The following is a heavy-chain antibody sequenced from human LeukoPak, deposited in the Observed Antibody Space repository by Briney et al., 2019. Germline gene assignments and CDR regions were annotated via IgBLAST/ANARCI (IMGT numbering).Heavy chain of an antibody. CDR1: GGSFSGYY. CDR3: ARGLVGYSYGA. D-gene: IGHD5-18*01. CDR2: INHSGST. Sequence: PSETLSLTCAVYGGSFSGYYCSWIRQPPGKGLEWIGEINHSGSTNYNPSLKSRVTISVDTSKNQFSLKLSSVTAADTAVYYCARGLVGYSYGAWGQGTLVTVSS. J-gene: IGHJ4*02. V-gene: IGHV4-34*01.